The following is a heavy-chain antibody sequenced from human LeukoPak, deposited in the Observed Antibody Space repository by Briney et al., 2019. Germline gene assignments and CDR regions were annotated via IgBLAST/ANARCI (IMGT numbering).Heavy chain of an antibody. V-gene: IGHV4-39*01. CDR2: IYYTGNT. CDR3: ARQTGSGLFTLP. J-gene: IGHJ4*02. D-gene: IGHD3/OR15-3a*01. CDR1: GVSISSSNSY. Sequence: PPETLSLTCTVSGVSISSSNSYWGWIRQPPGKGLEWIGSIYYTGNTYYNASLKGRVTISIDTSKNQISLRLTSVTATDTAMYYCARQTGSGLFTLPGGKGTLVSVFS.